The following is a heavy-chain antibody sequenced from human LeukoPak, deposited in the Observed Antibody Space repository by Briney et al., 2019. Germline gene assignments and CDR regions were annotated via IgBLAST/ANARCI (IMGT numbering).Heavy chain of an antibody. CDR3: AREAGTRPAFLDY. CDR2: IIPIFGTA. D-gene: IGHD6-19*01. Sequence: SVKVSCKASGGTFSSYAISWVRQAPGQGLEWMGGIIPIFGTANYAQKFQGRVTITADESTSTAYMELSSLGSEDTAVYYCAREAGTRPAFLDYWGQGTLVTVSS. J-gene: IGHJ4*02. CDR1: GGTFSSYA. V-gene: IGHV1-69*13.